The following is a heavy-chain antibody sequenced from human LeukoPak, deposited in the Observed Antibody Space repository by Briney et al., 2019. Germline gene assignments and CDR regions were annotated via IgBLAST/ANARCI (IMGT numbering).Heavy chain of an antibody. V-gene: IGHV1-69*13. D-gene: IGHD3-22*01. CDR2: IIPIFGTA. CDR1: GYTFTSYG. CDR3: ARGGATMIVVVTEFDP. Sequence: GASVKVSCKASGYTFTSYGISWVRQAPGQGLEWMGGIIPIFGTANYAQKFQGRVTITADESTSTAYMELSSLRSEDTAVYYCARGGATMIVVVTEFDPWGQGTLVTVSS. J-gene: IGHJ5*02.